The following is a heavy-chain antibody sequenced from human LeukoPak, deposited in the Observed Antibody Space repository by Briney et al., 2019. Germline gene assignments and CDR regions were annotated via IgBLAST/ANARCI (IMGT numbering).Heavy chain of an antibody. CDR2: IYYSGST. D-gene: IGHD1-26*01. CDR3: ARGSGSFYK. V-gene: IGHV4-39*01. CDR1: GGSISSSSYY. Sequence: SETLSLTCTVSGGSISSSSYYWGWIRQPPGKGLEWIGSIYYSGSTYYNPSLKSRVTISVDTSKNQFSLKLSSVTAADTAVYYCARGSGSFYKWGQGTLVTVSS. J-gene: IGHJ4*02.